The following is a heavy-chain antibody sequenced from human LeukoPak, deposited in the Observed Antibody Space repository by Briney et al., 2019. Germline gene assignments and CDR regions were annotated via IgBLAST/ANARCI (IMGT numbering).Heavy chain of an antibody. D-gene: IGHD6-13*01. CDR2: ISYDGSNK. Sequence: GSLRLSCAASGFTFRSYGMHWVRQAPGKGLEWVALISYDGSNKYCADSVKGRFTISRDNSKNTLYLQMNSLRAEDTAVYYCAKGSRWQQLAYFDYWGQGTLVTVSS. CDR3: AKGSRWQQLAYFDY. V-gene: IGHV3-30*18. CDR1: GFTFRSYG. J-gene: IGHJ4*02.